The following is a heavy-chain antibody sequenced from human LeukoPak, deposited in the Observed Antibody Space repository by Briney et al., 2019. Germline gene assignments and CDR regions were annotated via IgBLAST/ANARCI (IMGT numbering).Heavy chain of an antibody. CDR2: ISGGGGST. J-gene: IGHJ4*02. Sequence: GGSLRLSCAASGFSFTSYWMHWVRQAPGKGLEWVSAISGGGGSTYYADSVKGRFTISRDNSKNTLNLQMNSLRAEDTAVYYCAKDHGYCSSASCYVVDYWGQGTLVTVSS. CDR1: GFSFTSYW. V-gene: IGHV3-23*01. D-gene: IGHD2-2*01. CDR3: AKDHGYCSSASCYVVDY.